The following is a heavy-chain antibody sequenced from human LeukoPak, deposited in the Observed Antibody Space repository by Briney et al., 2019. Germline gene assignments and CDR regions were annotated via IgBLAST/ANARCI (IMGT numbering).Heavy chain of an antibody. D-gene: IGHD3-3*01. CDR2: ISAYNGNT. Sequence: ASVKVSCKASGYTFTSYGISWVRQAPGQGREWMGWISAYNGNTNYAQKLQGRVTMTTDTSTSTAYMELRSLRSDDTAVYYCARGRFLEWLFQSSNAFDIWGQGTMVTVSS. CDR1: GYTFTSYG. V-gene: IGHV1-18*01. J-gene: IGHJ3*02. CDR3: ARGRFLEWLFQSSNAFDI.